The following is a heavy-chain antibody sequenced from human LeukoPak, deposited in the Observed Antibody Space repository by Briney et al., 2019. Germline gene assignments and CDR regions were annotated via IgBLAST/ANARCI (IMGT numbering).Heavy chain of an antibody. CDR2: ISYDGSNK. J-gene: IGHJ4*02. CDR3: AKDRVGWELTPLDY. CDR1: GFTFSSYG. D-gene: IGHD1-26*01. Sequence: GRSLRLSCAASGFTFSSYGMHWVRQAPGKGLEWVAVISYDGSNKYYADSVKGRFTISRDNSKNTLYLQMNSLRAEDTAVYYCAKDRVGWELTPLDYRGQGTLVTVSS. V-gene: IGHV3-30*18.